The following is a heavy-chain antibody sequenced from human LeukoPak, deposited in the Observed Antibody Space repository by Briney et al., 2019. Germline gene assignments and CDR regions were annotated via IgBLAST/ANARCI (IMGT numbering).Heavy chain of an antibody. D-gene: IGHD3-22*01. CDR3: ARDPYYDSSGHHDY. Sequence: GGSLRLSCAASGFTFSSYSMNWVSQAPGKGLEWVSYISSSSSTIYYADSVKGRFTISRDNAKNSLYLQMNSLRAEDTAVYYCARDPYYDSSGHHDYWGQGTLVTVSS. CDR2: ISSSSSTI. J-gene: IGHJ4*02. CDR1: GFTFSSYS. V-gene: IGHV3-48*01.